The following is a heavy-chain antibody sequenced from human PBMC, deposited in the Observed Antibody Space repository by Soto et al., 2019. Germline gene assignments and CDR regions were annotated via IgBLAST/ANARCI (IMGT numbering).Heavy chain of an antibody. CDR3: ARGDYGDYYYYYYYMDV. CDR1: GYTFTSND. CDR2: MNPNSGDT. D-gene: IGHD4-17*01. Sequence: ASVKVSCKASGYTFTSNDINWVRQATGQGLEWMGWMNPNSGDTGYAQKFQGRVTMTRNTSISTAYMELSSLRSEDTAVYYCARGDYGDYYYYYYYMDVWGKGTTVTVSS. J-gene: IGHJ6*03. V-gene: IGHV1-8*01.